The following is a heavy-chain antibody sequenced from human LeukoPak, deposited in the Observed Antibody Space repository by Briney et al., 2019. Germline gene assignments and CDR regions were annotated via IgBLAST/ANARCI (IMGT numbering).Heavy chain of an antibody. Sequence: SETLSVTCTVSGGSISSYYWGWIRQPPGKGLEWIGSIYYSGSTYYNPSLTSRVTISVDTSKNQFSLKLISLTAADTAVYYCARRGRFGATYFDYWGQGTLVTVSS. J-gene: IGHJ4*02. V-gene: IGHV4-39*01. CDR1: GGSISSYY. D-gene: IGHD1-1*01. CDR3: ARRGRFGATYFDY. CDR2: IYYSGST.